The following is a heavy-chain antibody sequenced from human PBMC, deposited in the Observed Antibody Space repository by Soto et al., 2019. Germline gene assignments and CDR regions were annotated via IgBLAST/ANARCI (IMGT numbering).Heavy chain of an antibody. Sequence: EVQLVESGGGLVQPGGSLRLSCAASGFTVSSNYMSWVRQAPGKGLEWVSVIYSGGSTYYADSVKGRFTISRDNSKNTLYLQRNSLRAEDTAVYYCARGGYSSSWYGKGRFDYWGQGTLVPVSS. CDR3: ARGGYSSSWYGKGRFDY. D-gene: IGHD6-13*01. V-gene: IGHV3-66*01. CDR1: GFTVSSNY. CDR2: IYSGGST. J-gene: IGHJ4*02.